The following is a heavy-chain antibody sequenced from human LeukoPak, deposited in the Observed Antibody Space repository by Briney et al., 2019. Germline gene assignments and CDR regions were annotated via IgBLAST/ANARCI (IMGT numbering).Heavy chain of an antibody. CDR3: AKETLTSEYSGYVYFDY. V-gene: IGHV3-43*01. CDR2: ISWDGGST. CDR1: GFTFDDYT. J-gene: IGHJ4*02. D-gene: IGHD5-12*01. Sequence: PGGSLRLSCAASGFTFDDYTMHWVRQAPGKGLEWVSLISWDGGSTYYADSVKGRFTISRDNSKNSLYLQMSSLRTEDTALYYCAKETLTSEYSGYVYFDYWGQGTLVTVSS.